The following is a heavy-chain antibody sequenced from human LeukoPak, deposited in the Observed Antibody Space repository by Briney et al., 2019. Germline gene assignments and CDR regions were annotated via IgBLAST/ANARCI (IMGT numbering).Heavy chain of an antibody. CDR3: ARGPGPLSFLFPYY. CDR1: GYTFTGYY. D-gene: IGHD2-21*01. J-gene: IGHJ4*02. CDR2: INPNSGGT. Sequence: ASVKVSCKASGYTFTGYYMHWVRQAPGQGLEWMGWINPNSGGTNYAQKFQGRVTMTRDTSISTAYMELSRLRSDDTAVYYCARGPGPLSFLFPYYRGQGTLVTVSS. V-gene: IGHV1-2*02.